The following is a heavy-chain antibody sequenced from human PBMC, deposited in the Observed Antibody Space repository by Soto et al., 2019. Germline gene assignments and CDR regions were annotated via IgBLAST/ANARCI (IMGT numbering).Heavy chain of an antibody. CDR1: GFTFSNAW. CDR3: WRPYCTNGVCYPYYYYGMDV. J-gene: IGHJ6*02. Sequence: EVQLVESGGGLVKPGGSLRLSCAASGFTFSNAWMNWVRQAPGKGLEWVGRIKSKTDGGTTDYAAPVKGRFTISRDDSKNTLYLQMNSLKTEDTAVYYCWRPYCTNGVCYPYYYYGMDVWGQETTVTVSS. CDR2: IKSKTDGGTT. V-gene: IGHV3-15*07. D-gene: IGHD2-8*01.